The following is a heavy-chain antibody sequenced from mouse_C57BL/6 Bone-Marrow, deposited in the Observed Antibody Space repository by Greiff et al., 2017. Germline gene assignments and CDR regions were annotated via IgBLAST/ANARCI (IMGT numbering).Heavy chain of an antibody. D-gene: IGHD1-1*01. CDR2: ISNGGGST. CDR1: GFTFSDYY. CDR3: ARQGYYYGKGWYFDV. V-gene: IGHV5-12*01. J-gene: IGHJ1*03. Sequence: EVQRVESGGGLVQPGGSLKLSCAASGFTFSDYYMYWVRQTPEKRLEWVAYISNGGGSTYYPDTVKGRFTISRDNAKNTLYLQMSRLKSEDTAMYYCARQGYYYGKGWYFDVWGTGTTVTVSS.